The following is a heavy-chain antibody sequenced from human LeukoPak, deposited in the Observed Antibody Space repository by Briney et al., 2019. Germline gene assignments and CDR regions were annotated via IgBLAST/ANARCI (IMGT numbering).Heavy chain of an antibody. D-gene: IGHD3-10*01. CDR3: ARAGAMVRGVIMRY. CDR1: GGSISSSSYY. CDR2: IYYSGST. Sequence: SETLSLTCTVSGGSISSSSYYWGWIRQPPGKGLEWIGSIYYSGSTYYNPSLKSRVTISVDTSKNQFSLKLSSVAAADTAVYYCARAGAMVRGVIMRYWGQGTLVTVSS. V-gene: IGHV4-39*07. J-gene: IGHJ4*02.